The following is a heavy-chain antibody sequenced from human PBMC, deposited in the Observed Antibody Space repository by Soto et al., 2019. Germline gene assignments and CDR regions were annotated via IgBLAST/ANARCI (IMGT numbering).Heavy chain of an antibody. CDR3: ARDLADNDAFDI. V-gene: IGHV4-39*07. J-gene: IGHJ3*02. CDR2: IYYSGST. CDR1: GDSISSDSYY. Sequence: SQTLSLTCTVSGDSISSDSYYWGWIRQPPGKGLEWIGNIYYSGSTNYNPSLKSRVTISVDTSKNQFSLKLSSVTAADTAVYYCARDLADNDAFDICGEGTMVTVSS. D-gene: IGHD3-16*01.